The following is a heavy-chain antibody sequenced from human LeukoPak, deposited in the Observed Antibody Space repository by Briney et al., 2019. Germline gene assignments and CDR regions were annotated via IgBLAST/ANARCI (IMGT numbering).Heavy chain of an antibody. CDR2: ISSNGGST. J-gene: IGHJ3*02. Sequence: GGSLRLSCAASGFTFSSYAMHWVRQAPGKGPKYVSAISSNGGSTYYANSVKGRFTISRDNSKNTLYLQMGSLRAEDMAVYYCARVGSWDAFDIWGQGTMVTVSS. CDR1: GFTFSSYA. D-gene: IGHD1-26*01. CDR3: ARVGSWDAFDI. V-gene: IGHV3-64*01.